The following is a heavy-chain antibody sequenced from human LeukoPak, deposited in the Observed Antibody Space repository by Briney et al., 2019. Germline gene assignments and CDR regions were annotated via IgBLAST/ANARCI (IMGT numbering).Heavy chain of an antibody. Sequence: GGSLRLSCAASGFTFTSYGMNWVRQAPGKGLEWVSSISSSSSSLYYADSVKGRFTISRDNAKNSLYLQMNSLRAEDTAVYYCARGTYMVRGIIITTFDYWGQGTLVTVSS. CDR2: ISSSSSSL. J-gene: IGHJ4*02. CDR1: GFTFTSYG. D-gene: IGHD3-10*01. V-gene: IGHV3-21*01. CDR3: ARGTYMVRGIIITTFDY.